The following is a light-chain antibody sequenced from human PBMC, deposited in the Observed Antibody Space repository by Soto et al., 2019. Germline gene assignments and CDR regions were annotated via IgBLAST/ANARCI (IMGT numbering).Light chain of an antibody. J-gene: IGKJ1*01. CDR2: LAS. Sequence: DIQMTQSPSTLSAFVGDRVTITCRASQTISTSLAWYQQKPGKAPKLLIYLASTLQSGVPARFSGSGSATDFTLTIGSLEPDDFAVYYCQQRNNWPWTFGQGTKVDIK. CDR1: QTISTS. CDR3: QQRNNWPWT. V-gene: IGKV1-5*03.